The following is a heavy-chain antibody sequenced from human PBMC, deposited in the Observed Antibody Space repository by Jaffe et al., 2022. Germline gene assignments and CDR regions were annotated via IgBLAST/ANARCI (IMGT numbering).Heavy chain of an antibody. CDR3: ATRYYDSSGYPDY. V-gene: IGHV3-53*04. CDR1: GFTVSSNY. J-gene: IGHJ4*02. D-gene: IGHD3-22*01. Sequence: EVQLVESGGGLVQPGGSLRLSCAASGFTVSSNYMSWVRQAPGKGLEWVSVIYSGGSTYYADSVKGRFTISRHNSKNTLYLQMNSLRAEDTAVYYCATRYYDSSGYPDYWGQGTLVTVSS. CDR2: IYSGGST.